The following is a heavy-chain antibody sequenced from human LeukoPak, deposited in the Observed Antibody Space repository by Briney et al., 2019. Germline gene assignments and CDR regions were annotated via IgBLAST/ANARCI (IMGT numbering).Heavy chain of an antibody. D-gene: IGHD3-10*02. Sequence: GGSQRLSCAASGFTFNSYAMSWVRQAPGKGLEWVSVIYSGGTTYYADSVKGRFTISRDNAKNSLYLQMNSLRAEDTAVYYCAELGITMIGGVWGKGTTVTISS. CDR3: AELGITMIGGV. CDR1: GFTFNSYA. CDR2: IYSGGTT. J-gene: IGHJ6*04. V-gene: IGHV3-23*03.